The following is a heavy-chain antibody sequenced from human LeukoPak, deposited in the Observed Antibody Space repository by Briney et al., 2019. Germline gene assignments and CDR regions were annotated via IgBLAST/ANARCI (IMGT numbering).Heavy chain of an antibody. Sequence: TSETLSLTCTVSGGSISSYYWSWIRQPPGKGLEWIGYIYYSGSTNYNPSLKSRVTISVDTSKNQFSLKLSSVTAADTAVYYCAGFSSPPDYFDYWGQGTLVTVSS. J-gene: IGHJ4*02. CDR3: AGFSSPPDYFDY. D-gene: IGHD6-13*01. V-gene: IGHV4-59*01. CDR1: GGSISSYY. CDR2: IYYSGST.